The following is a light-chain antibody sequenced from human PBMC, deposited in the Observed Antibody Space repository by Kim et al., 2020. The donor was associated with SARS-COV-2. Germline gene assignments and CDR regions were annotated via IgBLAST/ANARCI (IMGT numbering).Light chain of an antibody. J-gene: IGKJ4*01. Sequence: SASVGDRVTITCRASQSISSWLAWYQQKPGKAPKLLIYKASSLESGVPSRFSGSGSGAEFTLTISSLQPDDSATYYCQQYDSYSLTFGGGTRVEI. CDR2: KAS. V-gene: IGKV1-5*03. CDR1: QSISSW. CDR3: QQYDSYSLT.